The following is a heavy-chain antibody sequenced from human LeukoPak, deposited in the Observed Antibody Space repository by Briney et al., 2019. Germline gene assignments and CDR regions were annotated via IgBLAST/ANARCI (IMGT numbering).Heavy chain of an antibody. CDR1: GFTFSDYH. CDR3: AKSSAGITWFDP. CDR2: ISSSGSTI. D-gene: IGHD1-1*01. J-gene: IGHJ5*02. Sequence: GGSLRLSCAASGFTFSDYHMSWIRQAPGKGLEWVSYISSSGSTIYYADSVKGRFTISRDNAKNSLYLQMDSLRSDDTAVYYCAKSSAGITWFDPWGQGTLVTVSS. V-gene: IGHV3-11*04.